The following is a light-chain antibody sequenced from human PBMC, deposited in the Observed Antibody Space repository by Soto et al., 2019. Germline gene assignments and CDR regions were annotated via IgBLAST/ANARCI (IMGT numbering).Light chain of an antibody. CDR3: QQSYSTLRGT. CDR1: QSISSY. CDR2: AAS. V-gene: IGKV1-39*01. J-gene: IGKJ2*02. Sequence: DIQMTQSPSSLSASVGDRVTITCRASQSISSYLNWYQQKPGKAPKLLIYAASSLQSGVPSRFSGSGSGTDFTLTISSLQPEDFVTYYCQQSYSTLRGTFGQGTKLEIK.